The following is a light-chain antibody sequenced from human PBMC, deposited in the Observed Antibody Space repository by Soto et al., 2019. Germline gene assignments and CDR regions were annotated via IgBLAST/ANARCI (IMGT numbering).Light chain of an antibody. CDR2: DAY. J-gene: IGKJ5*01. CDR3: QQRHMWPIT. Sequence: VLTHSSGTLSLSPGEIATLSFRASQIFRGLLAWYQQKPGQAPRLLIYDAYNRATGIPPRFSGSGSGTDFTLTISSLEPEDSAVYYCQQRHMWPITFGQGTRLEIK. CDR1: QIFRGL. V-gene: IGKV3-11*01.